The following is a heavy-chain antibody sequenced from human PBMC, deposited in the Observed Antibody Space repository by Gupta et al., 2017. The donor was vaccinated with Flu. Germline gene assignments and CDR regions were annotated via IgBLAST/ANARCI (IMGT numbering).Heavy chain of an antibody. CDR2: IYTSGST. D-gene: IGHD3-10*01. V-gene: IGHV4-4*07. CDR1: GGPISRYY. J-gene: IGHJ6*02. Sequence: QVQLQESGAGLAKPSETLSLTCAVAGGPISRYYWTWIRQTAGKGLEWIGRIYTSGSTNYNPSLKSRVTMSIDTSKNQFSLKLSSVTAADTAVYYCARDRGEVVADVGQKYYYYGMDVWGQGTTVTVSS. CDR3: ARDRGEVVADVGQKYYYYGMDV.